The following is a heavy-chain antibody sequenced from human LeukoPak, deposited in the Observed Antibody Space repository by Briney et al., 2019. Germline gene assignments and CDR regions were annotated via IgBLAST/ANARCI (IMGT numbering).Heavy chain of an antibody. D-gene: IGHD6-6*01. J-gene: IGHJ4*02. V-gene: IGHV3-23*01. CDR1: GFTFSSYA. CDR3: AKDVGSGSSSDVDY. CDR2: ISGSGGST. Sequence: GGSLRLSCAASGFTFSSYAMSWVRQAPGKGLEWVSAISGSGGSTYYADSVKGRFTISRDNSKNTLFLQMNNLRADDTAIYYCAKDVGSGSSSDVDYWGQGTLVTVAS.